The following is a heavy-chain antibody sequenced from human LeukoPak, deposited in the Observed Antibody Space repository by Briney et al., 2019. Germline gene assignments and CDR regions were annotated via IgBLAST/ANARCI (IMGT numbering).Heavy chain of an antibody. CDR3: ARGLGYCSGGSCSNDAFDI. V-gene: IGHV1-18*01. J-gene: IGHJ3*02. CDR1: GYTFTSYG. CDR2: ISAYNGNT. Sequence: ASVKVSCKASGYTFTSYGISRVRQAPGQGLEWMGWISAYNGNTNYAQKLQGRVTMTTDTSTSTAYMELRSLRSDDTAVYYCARGLGYCSGGSCSNDAFDIWGQGTMVTVSS. D-gene: IGHD2-15*01.